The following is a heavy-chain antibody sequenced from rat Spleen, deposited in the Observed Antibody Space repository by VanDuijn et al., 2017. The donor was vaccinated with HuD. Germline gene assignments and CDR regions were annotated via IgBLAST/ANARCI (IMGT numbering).Heavy chain of an antibody. D-gene: IGHD1-11*01. V-gene: IGHV5-31*01. J-gene: IGHJ3*01. CDR3: TTHEDGGYPFTF. CDR2: ITNTGGSI. CDR1: GFTFNNYW. Sequence: EVQLAESGGGLVQPGRSLKLSCVASGFTFNNYWMTWVRQAPGMGLEWIASITNTGGSIYYPDSVKGRFTISKDNARSSLYLQMNNLRSEDTATYYCTTHEDGGYPFTFWGQGTPVTVSS.